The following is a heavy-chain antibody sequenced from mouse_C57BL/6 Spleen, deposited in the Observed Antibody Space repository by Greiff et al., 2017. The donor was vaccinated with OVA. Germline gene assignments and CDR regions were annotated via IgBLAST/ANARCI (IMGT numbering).Heavy chain of an antibody. D-gene: IGHD2-1*01. Sequence: QVQLQQPGAELVKPGASVKLSCKASGYTFTSYWMQWVKQRPGQGLEWIGEIDPSDSYTNYNQKFKGKATLTVDTSSSTAYMQLSSLTSEDSAVYYCARKGGDIYYPDYWGQGTTLTVSS. CDR3: ARKGGDIYYPDY. CDR1: GYTFTSYW. J-gene: IGHJ2*01. V-gene: IGHV1-50*01. CDR2: IDPSDSYT.